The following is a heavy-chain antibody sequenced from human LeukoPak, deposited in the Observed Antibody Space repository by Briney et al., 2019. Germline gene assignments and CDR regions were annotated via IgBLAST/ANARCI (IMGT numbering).Heavy chain of an antibody. Sequence: ASVKVSCKASGYTFPSYFMHWVRQAPGQGLEWMGIFNPTGGSTTYAQKFQGRVTMTTDTSTSTAYMELRSLRSDDTAVYYCARVAYCGGDCSFNWFDPWGQGTLVTVSS. D-gene: IGHD2-21*02. CDR3: ARVAYCGGDCSFNWFDP. V-gene: IGHV1-46*01. J-gene: IGHJ5*02. CDR1: GYTFPSYF. CDR2: FNPTGGST.